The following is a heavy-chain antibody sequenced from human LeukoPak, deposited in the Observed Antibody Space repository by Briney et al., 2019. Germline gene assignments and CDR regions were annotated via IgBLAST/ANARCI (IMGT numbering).Heavy chain of an antibody. CDR1: GGSITSSSHY. J-gene: IGHJ4*02. CDR2: IYYSGST. CDR3: ARHGRAVAGNFDY. Sequence: PPETLSLTCSVSGGSITSSSHYWGWIRQPPGKGLEWIGSIYYSGSTYYNPSLKSRVTISVDTSKNQFSLKLSSVTAADTAVYYCARHGRAVAGNFDYWGQGTLVTVSS. V-gene: IGHV4-39*01. D-gene: IGHD6-19*01.